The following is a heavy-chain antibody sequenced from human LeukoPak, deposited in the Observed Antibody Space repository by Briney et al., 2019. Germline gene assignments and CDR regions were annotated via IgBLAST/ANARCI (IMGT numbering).Heavy chain of an antibody. Sequence: SETLSLTCTVSGGSITSYYWGWIRQPPGEGLEWIAYISFGGATYYSPSLRSRVTISMGTSKNEVSLKLTSVTAADAAVYFCARGRGGPDYSVSGTYYKYFDYWGQGTLVAVSS. CDR1: GGSITSYY. CDR2: ISFGGAT. D-gene: IGHD3-10*01. CDR3: ARGRGGPDYSVSGTYYKYFDY. J-gene: IGHJ4*02. V-gene: IGHV4-59*01.